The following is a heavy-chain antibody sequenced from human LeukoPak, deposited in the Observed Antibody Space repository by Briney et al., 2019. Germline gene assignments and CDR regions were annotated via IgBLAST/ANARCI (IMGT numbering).Heavy chain of an antibody. D-gene: IGHD6-13*01. CDR3: ARDRSIAAAGMVIDWFDP. CDR1: GFTFTIFG. CDR2: ISSSSSYI. Sequence: GGSLRLSCAASGFTFTIFGLNWVRQAPGKGLEWVSSISSSSSYIYYADSVKGRFTISRDNAKNSLYLQMNSLRAEDTAVYYCARDRSIAAAGMVIDWFDPWGQGTLVTVSS. J-gene: IGHJ5*02. V-gene: IGHV3-21*01.